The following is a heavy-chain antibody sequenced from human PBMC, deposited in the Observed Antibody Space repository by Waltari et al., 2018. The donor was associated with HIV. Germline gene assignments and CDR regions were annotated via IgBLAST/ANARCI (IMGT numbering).Heavy chain of an antibody. J-gene: IGHJ5*02. Sequence: QVQLQQWGTGLLKPSETLSLKCAIYGTTFSGYYWSWIRQSPAMGLEWLGEVSHSGATSYNPSFEGRFSISADMSKNQVALNLTSLTAADTGVYVCARGAQHHDHWGQGTPVTVSS. CDR2: VSHSGAT. CDR1: GTTFSGYY. CDR3: ARGAQHHDH. V-gene: IGHV4-34*08. D-gene: IGHD3-10*01.